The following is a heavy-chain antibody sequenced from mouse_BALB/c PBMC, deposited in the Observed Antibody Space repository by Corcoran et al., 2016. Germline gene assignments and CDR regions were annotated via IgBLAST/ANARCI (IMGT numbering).Heavy chain of an antibody. J-gene: IGHJ1*01. V-gene: IGHV1-85*01. D-gene: IGHD2-3*01. CDR3: ARGGGYYDFDV. CDR1: GYTFTSYD. CDR2: IFPGDGSA. Sequence: QVQLQQSGAELVKPGASVKLSCKASGYTFTSYDINWVRQRPEQGLAWIGWIFPGDGSAKYNEKFKGKATLTTDKSSSTAYMQLSRLTSEEAAVYFCARGGGYYDFDVWGAGTTVTVSS.